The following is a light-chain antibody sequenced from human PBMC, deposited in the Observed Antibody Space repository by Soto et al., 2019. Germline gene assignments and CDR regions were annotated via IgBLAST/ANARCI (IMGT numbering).Light chain of an antibody. CDR1: QSVSTN. CDR2: GAS. V-gene: IGKV3D-15*01. Sequence: EIVMTQSPATLSVSPGERATLSCRASQSVSTNLAWYQQKPGQAPRFLIYGASTRATGIPARISGSGSGTEFTLTISSLQSEDFAVYYCQQYNNWPGTFGQGTKVDIK. J-gene: IGKJ1*01. CDR3: QQYNNWPGT.